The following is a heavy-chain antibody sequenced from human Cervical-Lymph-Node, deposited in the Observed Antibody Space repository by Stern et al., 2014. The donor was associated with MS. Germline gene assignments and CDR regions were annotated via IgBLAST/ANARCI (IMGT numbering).Heavy chain of an antibody. Sequence: VQLVESGAEVKKPGASVKVSCKASGYTFTSYAMHWVRQAPGQRLEWMGWSNAGNGNTKYSQKFQGRVTITRDTSASTAYMELSSLRSEDTAVYYCASAGNWGPDFDYWGQGTLVTVSS. CDR1: GYTFTSYA. J-gene: IGHJ4*02. D-gene: IGHD7-27*01. CDR2: SNAGNGNT. CDR3: ASAGNWGPDFDY. V-gene: IGHV1-3*01.